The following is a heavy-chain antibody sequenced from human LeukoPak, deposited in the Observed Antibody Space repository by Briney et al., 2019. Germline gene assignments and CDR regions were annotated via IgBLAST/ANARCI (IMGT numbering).Heavy chain of an antibody. CDR2: ISSSGSTI. V-gene: IGHV3-11*04. D-gene: IGHD3-16*02. Sequence: GGSLRLSCAASGFTFSDYYMSWIRQAPGKGLEWVSYISSSGSTIYYADSVKGRFTTSRDNAKNSLYLQMNSLRAEDTAVYYCAREDDYVWGSYRSTYFDYWGQGTLVTVSS. CDR3: AREDDYVWGSYRSTYFDY. J-gene: IGHJ4*02. CDR1: GFTFSDYY.